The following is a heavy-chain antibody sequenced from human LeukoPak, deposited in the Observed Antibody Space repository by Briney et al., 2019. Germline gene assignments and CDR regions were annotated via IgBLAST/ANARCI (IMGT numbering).Heavy chain of an antibody. J-gene: IGHJ3*02. Sequence: SETLSLTCSVSMFSSTYYWGWIRQPPGKGLEWIGNIYYSGNTYYNPSLKSRVTISIDTSKNQFSLQLNSVTPEDTAVYYCARGGASPGRNAFDIWGQGTMVTVSS. D-gene: IGHD1-26*01. CDR2: IYYSGNT. CDR3: ARGGASPGRNAFDI. CDR1: MFSSTYY. V-gene: IGHV4-39*07.